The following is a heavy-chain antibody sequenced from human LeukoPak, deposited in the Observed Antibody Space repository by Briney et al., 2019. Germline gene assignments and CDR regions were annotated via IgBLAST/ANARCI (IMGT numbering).Heavy chain of an antibody. CDR3: AREGRQQLVLNAFDI. CDR2: ISSSSSYI. Sequence: GGSLRLSCVASGFTFRNHFMHWVRQAPVKGLEWVSSISSSSSYIYYADSVKGRFTISRDNAKNSLYLQMNSLRAEDTAVYYCAREGRQQLVLNAFDIWGQGTMVTVSS. J-gene: IGHJ3*02. D-gene: IGHD6-13*01. CDR1: GFTFRNHF. V-gene: IGHV3-21*01.